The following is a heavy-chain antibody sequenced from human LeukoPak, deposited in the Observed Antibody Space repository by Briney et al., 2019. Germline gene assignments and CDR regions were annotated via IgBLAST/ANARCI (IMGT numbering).Heavy chain of an antibody. D-gene: IGHD1-26*01. CDR1: GGSISSYY. CDR3: ARSRGRVGAII. Sequence: PSETPSLTCTVSGGSISSYYWSWIRQPPGKGLEWIGYIYYSGSTNYNPSLKSRVTISVDTSKNQFSLKLSSVTAADTAVYYCARSRGRVGAIIWGQGTMVTVSS. J-gene: IGHJ3*02. CDR2: IYYSGST. V-gene: IGHV4-59*01.